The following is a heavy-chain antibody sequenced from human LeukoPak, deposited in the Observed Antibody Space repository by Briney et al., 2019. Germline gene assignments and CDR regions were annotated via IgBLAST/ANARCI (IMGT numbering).Heavy chain of an antibody. V-gene: IGHV4-4*07. CDR3: ARGAVSDYYYYMDV. CDR1: GGSISTYS. J-gene: IGHJ6*03. D-gene: IGHD3-16*01. Sequence: KSSETLSLTCTISGGSISTYSWAWIRQTAGKGLEWIGRIYSSGTTNYNPSLESRVSMSLDTSKNQFSLKVNSVTAADTAVYYCARGAVSDYYYYMDVWGKGTTVTVSS. CDR2: IYSSGTT.